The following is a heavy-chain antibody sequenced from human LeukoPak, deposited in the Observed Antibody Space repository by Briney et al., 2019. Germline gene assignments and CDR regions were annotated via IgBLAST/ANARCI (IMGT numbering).Heavy chain of an antibody. CDR3: ARGNYYGMDV. Sequence: GGSPRLACAASGFTFRTFWMHWVRQAPGKGLVWVSSIKSDGSSTTYADSVKGRFTISRDNAKYTLYLQMSSLRAEDTAIYYCARGNYYGMDVWGQGTTVTVSS. CDR1: GFTFRTFW. J-gene: IGHJ6*02. CDR2: IKSDGSST. V-gene: IGHV3-74*01.